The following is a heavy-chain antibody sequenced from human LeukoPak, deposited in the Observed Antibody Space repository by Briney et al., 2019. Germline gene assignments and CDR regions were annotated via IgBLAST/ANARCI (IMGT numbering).Heavy chain of an antibody. D-gene: IGHD6-19*01. CDR2: IRAKPNSYAT. J-gene: IGHJ4*02. Sequence: GGSLRLSCAASGFRFSDSVMHWVRQASGKGLEWVGHIRAKPNSYATAYAASVKGRFTVSRDDSKNTAYLQMTSLKTEDTAVYFCTSLDGWIAVAGAGGNYWGQGTLVTVSS. CDR3: TSLDGWIAVAGAGGNY. CDR1: GFRFSDSV. V-gene: IGHV3-73*01.